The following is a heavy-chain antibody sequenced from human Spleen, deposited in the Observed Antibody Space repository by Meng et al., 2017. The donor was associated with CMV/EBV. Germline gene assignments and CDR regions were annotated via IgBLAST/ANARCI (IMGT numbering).Heavy chain of an antibody. CDR1: GFTFSNYL. CDR3: ARDVSLGSSWFMDYYYGMDV. CDR2: IKQDGSEK. D-gene: IGHD6-13*01. Sequence: GESLKISCAASGFTFSNYLMSWVRQAPGKGLEWVANIKQDGSEKYYVDSVKGRFTISRDNSKNTLYLQMNSLRAEDTAVYYCARDVSLGSSWFMDYYYGMDVWGQGTTVTVSS. J-gene: IGHJ6*02. V-gene: IGHV3-7*01.